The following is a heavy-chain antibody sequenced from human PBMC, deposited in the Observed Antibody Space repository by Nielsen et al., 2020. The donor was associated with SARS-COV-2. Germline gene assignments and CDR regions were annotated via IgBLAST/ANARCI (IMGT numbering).Heavy chain of an antibody. CDR3: ARGSYYYDSSGYHYYFDY. CDR1: GYTLTELS. Sequence: ASVKVSCKVSGYTLTELSMHWVRQAPGKGLEWMGGFDPEDGETIYAQKFQGRVTMTEDTSTDTAYMELSSLRAGDTAVYYCARGSYYYDSSGYHYYFDYWGQGTLVTVSS. V-gene: IGHV1-24*01. J-gene: IGHJ4*02. D-gene: IGHD3-22*01. CDR2: FDPEDGET.